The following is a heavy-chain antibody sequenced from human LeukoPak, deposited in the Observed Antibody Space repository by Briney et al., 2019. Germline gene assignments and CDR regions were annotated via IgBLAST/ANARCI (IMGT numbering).Heavy chain of an antibody. J-gene: IGHJ4*02. CDR2: IIPIFGTA. CDR1: GGTFSSYA. D-gene: IGHD6-19*01. V-gene: IGHV1-69*13. CDR3: AAGKQWLTNFYYFDY. Sequence: ASVKVSCKASGGTFSSYAISWVRQAPGQGLEWMGGIIPIFGTANYAQKFQGRVTITADESTSTAYMELRSLRSDDTAVYYCAAGKQWLTNFYYFDYWGQGTLVTVSS.